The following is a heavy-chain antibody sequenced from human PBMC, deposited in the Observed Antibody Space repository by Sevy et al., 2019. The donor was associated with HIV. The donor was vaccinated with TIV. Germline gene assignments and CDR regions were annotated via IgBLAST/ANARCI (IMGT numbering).Heavy chain of an antibody. D-gene: IGHD5-18*01. CDR1: GFTFSDYY. CDR2: ISSSGSTI. J-gene: IGHJ4*02. CDR3: ARDRYTYGSYYFDY. V-gene: IGHV3-11*01. Sequence: GGSLRLSCAASGFTFSDYYMSWIRQAPGKGLEWVSYISSSGSTIYYADSVKVRFTISRDNAKNSLYLQMNSLRAEDTAVYYCARDRYTYGSYYFDYWGQGTLVTVSS.